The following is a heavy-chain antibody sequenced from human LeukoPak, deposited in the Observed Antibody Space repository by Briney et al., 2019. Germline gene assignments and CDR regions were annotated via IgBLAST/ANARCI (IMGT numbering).Heavy chain of an antibody. CDR2: IRGWGYSR. CDR1: GFTFRWYD. D-gene: IGHD3-3*01. Sequence: GGSLRLSCAASGFTFRWYDVSWVRWATGRGVELVSDIRGWGYSRYYADSVKGPYTISRDNSENTLYLQMNSLRAEDTAVYFCVKAPSHNDFWSTYGYYYYMDVWGKGTTVTVSS. J-gene: IGHJ6*03. V-gene: IGHV3-23*01. CDR3: VKAPSHNDFWSTYGYYYYMDV.